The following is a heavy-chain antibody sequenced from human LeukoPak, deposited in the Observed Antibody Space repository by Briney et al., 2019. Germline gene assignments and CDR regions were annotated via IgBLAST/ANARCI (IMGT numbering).Heavy chain of an antibody. V-gene: IGHV1-18*01. D-gene: IGHD6-19*01. Sequence: ASVKVSCKASGYTFTNYGISWVRQAPGQGLEWMGWISGYNGNTNYAQKFQGRITMTTDTSTSTGYMELRSLRSDDTAVYYCARDLKMGYSSGRYSWGTGSSNDYWGQGTLVTVSS. J-gene: IGHJ4*02. CDR3: ARDLKMGYSSGRYSWGTGSSNDY. CDR2: ISGYNGNT. CDR1: GYTFTNYG.